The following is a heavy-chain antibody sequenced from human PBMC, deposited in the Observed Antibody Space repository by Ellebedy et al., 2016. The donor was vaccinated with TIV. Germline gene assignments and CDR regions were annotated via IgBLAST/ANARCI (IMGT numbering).Heavy chain of an antibody. D-gene: IGHD2-15*01. CDR2: IYYSGST. J-gene: IGHJ3*02. Sequence: MPSETLSLTCTVSGGSISSYYWSWIRQPPGKGLEWIGYIYYSGSTNYNPSLKSRVTISVDTSKNQFSLKLSSVTAADTAVYYCARVGSVVVVAAHRGAFDIWGQGTMVTVSS. V-gene: IGHV4-59*01. CDR3: ARVGSVVVVAAHRGAFDI. CDR1: GGSISSYY.